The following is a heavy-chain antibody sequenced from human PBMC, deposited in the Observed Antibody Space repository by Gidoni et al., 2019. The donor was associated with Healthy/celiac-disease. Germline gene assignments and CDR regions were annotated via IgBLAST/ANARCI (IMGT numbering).Heavy chain of an antibody. J-gene: IGHJ5*02. Sequence: QLQLQESGPGLVKPSETLSLTCPVPGGSISSSSYYWGWIRQPPGKGLEWIGSIYYSGRTYYNPSRKSRVTISVDTSKNQFSLKLSAVTAADTAVYYCARREGHYDFWSGYYKGNWFDPWGQGTLVTVSS. CDR3: ARREGHYDFWSGYYKGNWFDP. CDR2: IYYSGRT. V-gene: IGHV4-39*01. D-gene: IGHD3-3*01. CDR1: GGSISSSSYY.